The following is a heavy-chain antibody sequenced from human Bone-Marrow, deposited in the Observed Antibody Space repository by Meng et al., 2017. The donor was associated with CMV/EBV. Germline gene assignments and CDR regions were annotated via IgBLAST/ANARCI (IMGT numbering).Heavy chain of an antibody. CDR1: GFTFDDYA. D-gene: IGHD1-26*01. V-gene: IGHV3-9*01. Sequence: GGSLRLSCAASGFTFDDYAMHWVRQAPGKGLEWVSGISWNGRNVAYVDSVKGRFTISRDNAKKFLYLQMNTLRSEDTALYYCTKEGGADGAILNWGQGTLVTVYS. CDR3: TKEGGADGAILN. CDR2: ISWNGRNV. J-gene: IGHJ4*02.